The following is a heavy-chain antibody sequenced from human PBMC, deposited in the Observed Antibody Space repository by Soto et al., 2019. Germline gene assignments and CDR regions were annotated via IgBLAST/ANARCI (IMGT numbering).Heavy chain of an antibody. D-gene: IGHD1-26*01. Sequence: SETLSLTCTVSGGSISRGGYYWSWIRQHPGKGLEWIGYIYYSGSTYYNPSLKSRVTISVDTSKNQFSLKLSSVTAADTAVYYCARVRHWWDLDYWGQGTLVTVSS. CDR2: IYYSGST. CDR1: GGSISRGGYY. V-gene: IGHV4-31*03. J-gene: IGHJ4*02. CDR3: ARVRHWWDLDY.